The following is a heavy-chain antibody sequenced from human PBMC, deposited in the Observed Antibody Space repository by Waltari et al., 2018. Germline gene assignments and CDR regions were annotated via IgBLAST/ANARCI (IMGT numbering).Heavy chain of an antibody. Sequence: EGQLVASGGGLFQHGGSLSVSCAASGSTFRRSWMSWVGQAPGKGLEWVANIKQDGREEYYVDSVKGRFTISRDNAKNSLYLQMSSLRAEDTAVYYCARLNSGYEGFDYWGQGTLVTVSS. CDR1: GSTFRRSW. J-gene: IGHJ4*02. CDR3: ARLNSGYEGFDY. CDR2: IKQDGREE. V-gene: IGHV3-7*01. D-gene: IGHD5-12*01.